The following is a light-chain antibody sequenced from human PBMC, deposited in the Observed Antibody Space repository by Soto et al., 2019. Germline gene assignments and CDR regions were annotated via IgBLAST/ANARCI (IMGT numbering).Light chain of an antibody. CDR2: DVS. CDR3: SSYTTSSTYV. V-gene: IGLV2-14*01. J-gene: IGLJ1*01. CDR1: SSDVGGYNY. Sequence: QPVLTQPASVSGSPGQSIAISCTGTSSDVGGYNYVSWYQQHPGKAPKLMIYDVSNRPSGVSNRFSGSNSGNTASLTISGLQAEDEAEYYCSSYTTSSTYVFGTGTKVTVL.